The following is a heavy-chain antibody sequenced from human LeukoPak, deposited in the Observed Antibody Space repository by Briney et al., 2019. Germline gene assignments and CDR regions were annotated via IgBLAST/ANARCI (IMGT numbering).Heavy chain of an antibody. CDR2: INPSGGTT. Sequence: EASVKVSCKASGYTFISYYLHWVRQAPGQGLEWMGIINPSGGTTSYAQKFQGRVTMTRDTSTSTVYMELSSLRSEDTAVYYCARERGLTGYPYWGQGTLVTVSS. J-gene: IGHJ4*02. V-gene: IGHV1-46*01. CDR3: ARERGLTGYPY. CDR1: GYTFISYY. D-gene: IGHD3-9*01.